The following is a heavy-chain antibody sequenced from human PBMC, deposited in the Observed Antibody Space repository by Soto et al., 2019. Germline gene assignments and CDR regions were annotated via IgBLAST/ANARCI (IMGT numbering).Heavy chain of an antibody. CDR2: IYYSGNT. V-gene: IGHV4-31*03. CDR3: ASGGGRDGYYFRPRFGY. CDR1: GGSISSGGYY. D-gene: IGHD5-12*01. J-gene: IGHJ4*02. Sequence: SETLSLTCTVSGGSISSGGYYWSWIRQHPGKGLEWIGYIYYSGNTYYNPSLKSRVTISEDTSKNQFSLKLGSVTAADTAVYYCASGGGRDGYYFRPRFGYWGQGTLVTGSS.